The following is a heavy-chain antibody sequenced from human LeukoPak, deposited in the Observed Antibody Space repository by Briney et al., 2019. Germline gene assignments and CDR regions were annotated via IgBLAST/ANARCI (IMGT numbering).Heavy chain of an antibody. V-gene: IGHV3-21*01. CDR2: ISSSSSYI. CDR1: EFTFSSYT. D-gene: IGHD3-22*01. Sequence: GGSLRLSCAASEFTFSSYTMNWVRQAPGKGLEWVSSISSSSSYIHYVDSVKGRFTISRDNAKNSLYLQMNSLGAEDTAVYYCARVLHKRNYDSSTYYGYWGQGTLVTVSS. J-gene: IGHJ4*02. CDR3: ARVLHKRNYDSSTYYGY.